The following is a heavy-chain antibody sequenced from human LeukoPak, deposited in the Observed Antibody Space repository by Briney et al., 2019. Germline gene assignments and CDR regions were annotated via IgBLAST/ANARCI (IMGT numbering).Heavy chain of an antibody. CDR1: GFTFSSYW. CDR2: IKQDGSEK. CDR3: ARVVGAPYYYYYMDV. V-gene: IGHV3-7*04. D-gene: IGHD1-26*01. J-gene: IGHJ6*03. Sequence: PGGSLRLSCAASGFTFSSYWMSWVRQAPGKGLEWVANIKQDGSEKYYVDSVKGRFNISRDNAKNSLYLQMNSLRAEDTAVYYCARVVGAPYYYYYMDVWGKGTTVTVSS.